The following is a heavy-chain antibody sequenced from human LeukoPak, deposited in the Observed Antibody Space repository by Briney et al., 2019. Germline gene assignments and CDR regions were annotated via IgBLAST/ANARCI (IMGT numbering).Heavy chain of an antibody. CDR3: ASALWDY. D-gene: IGHD2-21*01. CDR1: GYSISSVYY. J-gene: IGHJ4*02. V-gene: IGHV4-38-2*02. Sequence: SETLSLTCTVSGYSISSVYYWGWIRQPPGKGLEWIGEVYHSGSTNYNPSLKSRVTVSVDKSTNQFSLMLTSLTAADTAVYYCASALWDYWGEGILVTVSS. CDR2: VYHSGST.